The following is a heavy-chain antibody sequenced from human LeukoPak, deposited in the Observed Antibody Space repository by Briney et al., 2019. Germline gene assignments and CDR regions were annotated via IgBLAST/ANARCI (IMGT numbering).Heavy chain of an antibody. CDR2: IRSGGTT. Sequence: RSLRLSCTASGFTFCDYVMNWVRRAPGKGLEWVGFIRSGGTTEYAASVKGRFIISRDDSKSIAYLQMNSLKTEDTAVSYCSSPRRSSGWYDFDYWGQGTLVTVSS. V-gene: IGHV3-49*04. CDR1: GFTFCDYV. CDR3: SSPRRSSGWYDFDY. D-gene: IGHD6-19*01. J-gene: IGHJ4*02.